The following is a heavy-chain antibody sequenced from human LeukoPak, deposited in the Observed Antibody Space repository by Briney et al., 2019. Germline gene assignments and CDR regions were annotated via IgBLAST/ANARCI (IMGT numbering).Heavy chain of an antibody. V-gene: IGHV3-53*01. CDR2: IYSGGST. CDR1: GFTVSSNY. Sequence: GGSLRLSCAASGFTVSSNYMSWVRQAPGKGLEWVSVIYSGGSTYYADSVKGRFTISRDNSKNTLYLQMNSLRAEDTAAYYCAKGSRAQGYYFDFWGQGTLVTVSS. CDR3: AKGSRAQGYYFDF. D-gene: IGHD3-10*01. J-gene: IGHJ4*02.